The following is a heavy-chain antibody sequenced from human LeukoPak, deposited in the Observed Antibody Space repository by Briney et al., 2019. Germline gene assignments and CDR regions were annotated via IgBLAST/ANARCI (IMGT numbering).Heavy chain of an antibody. CDR2: ISGSGGST. CDR3: AKDGAPYDFWSGYYTGMDV. J-gene: IGHJ6*02. Sequence: GGSLRLSCAASGFAFSSYAMSWVRQAPGKGLEWVSAISGSGGSTYYADSVKGQFTISRDNSRNTLYLQMNSLRAEDTAVYYCAKDGAPYDFWSGYYTGMDVWGQGTTVTVSS. CDR1: GFAFSSYA. V-gene: IGHV3-23*01. D-gene: IGHD3-3*01.